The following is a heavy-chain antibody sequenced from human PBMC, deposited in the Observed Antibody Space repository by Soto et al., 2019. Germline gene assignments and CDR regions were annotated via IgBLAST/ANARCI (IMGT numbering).Heavy chain of an antibody. CDR3: ARFGKYGSGPKTGDAFDI. CDR1: GGTFSSYT. J-gene: IGHJ3*02. Sequence: GASVKVSCKASGGTFSSYTISWVRQAPGQGLEWMGRIIPILGIANYAQKFQGRVTITADKSTSTAYMELSSLRSEDTAVYYCARFGKYGSGPKTGDAFDIWGQGTMVTVPS. V-gene: IGHV1-69*02. CDR2: IIPILGIA. D-gene: IGHD3-10*01.